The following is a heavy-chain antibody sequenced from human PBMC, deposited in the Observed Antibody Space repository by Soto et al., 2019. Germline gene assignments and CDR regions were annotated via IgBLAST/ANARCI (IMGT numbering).Heavy chain of an antibody. CDR2: IYYSGST. V-gene: IGHV4-59*01. Sequence: QVQLQESGPGLVKPSETLSLTCTVSGGSISSYYWSWIRQPPGKGLEWIGYIYYSGSTNYNPSLKRRVTISVDTSKNQFSLKLSSVTAADTAVYYCARDYGGNLLDYWGQGTLVTVSS. J-gene: IGHJ4*02. CDR1: GGSISSYY. D-gene: IGHD4-17*01. CDR3: ARDYGGNLLDY.